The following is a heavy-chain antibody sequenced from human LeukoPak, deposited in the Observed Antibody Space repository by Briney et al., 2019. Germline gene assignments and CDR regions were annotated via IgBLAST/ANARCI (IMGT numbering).Heavy chain of an antibody. CDR3: ASGRNSSGYPYYFDY. CDR2: IYYSGST. V-gene: IGHV4-39*01. CDR1: GGSISSSSYY. Sequence: SETLSLTCTVSGGSISSSSYYWGWIRQPPGKGLEWIGSIYYSGSTYYNPSLKSRVTISVDTSKNQFSLKLSSVTAADTAVYYCASGRNSSGYPYYFDYWGQGTLVTVSS. J-gene: IGHJ4*02. D-gene: IGHD3-22*01.